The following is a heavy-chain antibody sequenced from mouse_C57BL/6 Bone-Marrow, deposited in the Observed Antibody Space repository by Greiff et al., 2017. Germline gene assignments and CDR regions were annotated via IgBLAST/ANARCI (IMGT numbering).Heavy chain of an antibody. CDR2: IDPENGDT. CDR1: GFNIKDDY. Sequence: VQLQQSGAELVRPGASVKLSCTASGFNIKDDYMHWVQQRPEQGLEWIGWIDPENGDTEYASKFQGKATITADTSSNTAYLQLSSLTSEDTAVSYCTIVTTVYFDYWGQGTTLTVSS. CDR3: TIVTTVYFDY. V-gene: IGHV14-4*01. J-gene: IGHJ2*01. D-gene: IGHD2-12*01.